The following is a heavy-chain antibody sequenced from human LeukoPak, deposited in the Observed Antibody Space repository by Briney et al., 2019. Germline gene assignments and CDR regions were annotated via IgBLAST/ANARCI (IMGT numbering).Heavy chain of an antibody. CDR2: INHSGST. V-gene: IGHV4-34*01. CDR1: GGSFSGYY. D-gene: IGHD2-2*01. J-gene: IGHJ6*02. CDR3: ARGPYCSSTSCYHVGYYYYYGMDV. Sequence: KASETLSLTCAVYGGSFSGYYWSWIRQPPGKGLEWIGEINHSGSTNYNPSLKSRVTISVDTSKNQFSLKLSSVTAADTAVYYCARGPYCSSTSCYHVGYYYYYGMDVWGQGTTVTVSS.